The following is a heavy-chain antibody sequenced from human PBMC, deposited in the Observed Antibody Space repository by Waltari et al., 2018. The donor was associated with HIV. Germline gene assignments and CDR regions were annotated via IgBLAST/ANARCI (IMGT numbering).Heavy chain of an antibody. CDR2: IYYRGST. Sequence: QLQLQASGPGLVKPSETLSLTCTVSGGSISSSSHYWGWIRQPPGKGLEWIGSIYYRGSTYYNPSLKSRVTISVDTSKNQFSLKLSSVTAADTAVYYCARHPRTNLDYGDYWGQGTLVTVSS. V-gene: IGHV4-39*01. CDR1: GGSISSSSHY. CDR3: ARHPRTNLDYGDY. J-gene: IGHJ4*02. D-gene: IGHD2-8*01.